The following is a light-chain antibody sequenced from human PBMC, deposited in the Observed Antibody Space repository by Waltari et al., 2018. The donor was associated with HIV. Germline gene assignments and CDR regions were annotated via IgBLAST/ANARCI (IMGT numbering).Light chain of an antibody. Sequence: EIVLTQSPDTLSLSPGDRVTLSCRASQSVSSNYLAWYQQKPGQAPRLLIYAASRRATGIPDRFSGSGSGTDFTLTINRLEPEDFAVYYCQQYGTSPFTFGPGTKVDIK. J-gene: IGKJ3*01. CDR2: AAS. V-gene: IGKV3-20*01. CDR3: QQYGTSPFT. CDR1: QSVSSNY.